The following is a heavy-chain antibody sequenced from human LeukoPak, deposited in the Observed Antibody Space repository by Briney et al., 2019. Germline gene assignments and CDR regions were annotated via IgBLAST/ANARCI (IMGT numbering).Heavy chain of an antibody. CDR2: ISAYNGNT. D-gene: IGHD3-3*01. Sequence: ASVKVSCKASGYTFTSYGISWVRQAPGQGLEWMGWISAYNGNTNYAQKLQGRVTMTTDTSTSTAYMELRSLRSDDTAVYYCAREGASSTYYDFWSGDYYHYMDVWGKGTTVTVSS. CDR1: GYTFTSYG. CDR3: AREGASSTYYDFWSGDYYHYMDV. J-gene: IGHJ6*03. V-gene: IGHV1-18*01.